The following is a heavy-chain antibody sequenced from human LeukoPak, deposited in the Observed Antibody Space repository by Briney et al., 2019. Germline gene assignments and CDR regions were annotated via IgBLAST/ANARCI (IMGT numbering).Heavy chain of an antibody. CDR3: AKTGMLRRVGYLDV. J-gene: IGHJ6*04. V-gene: IGHV3-30*18. Sequence: PGGSLRLSCVASGFIFSDYGIQWVRQAPGKGLEWVAVIAYDGNNTYYGDSVRGRFTISRDNSKKMVYLEMNSRRVEDTAVYYCAKTGMLRRVGYLDVWGKGTAVIVSS. CDR1: GFIFSDYG. D-gene: IGHD1-1*01. CDR2: IAYDGNNT.